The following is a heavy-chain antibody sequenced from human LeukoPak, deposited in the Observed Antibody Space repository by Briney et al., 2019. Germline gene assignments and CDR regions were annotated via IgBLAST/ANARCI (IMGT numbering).Heavy chain of an antibody. Sequence: SETLSLTCTVSGGSISSTGYYWGWIRQPPGKGLEWIGSVYYSGSTYYNPSLKSRVTISVDTSKNQFSLKLSSVTAADTGVYYCARHARSGDFDYWLQRTMVTVSS. J-gene: IGHJ4*02. CDR2: VYYSGST. V-gene: IGHV4-39*01. CDR3: ARHARSGDFDY. CDR1: GGSISSTGYY. D-gene: IGHD1-26*01.